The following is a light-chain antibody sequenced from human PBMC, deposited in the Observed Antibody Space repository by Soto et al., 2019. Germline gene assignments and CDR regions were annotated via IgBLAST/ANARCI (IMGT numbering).Light chain of an antibody. Sequence: EILLTQSPSTVSWYPGTRSTLSCSASHSVTSSYLTWYQQKPGHAPRLLIYCASTRAAGIPDRFSGSGSGTDFTLTISSLEPEDFAVYYCQQYGILPITFGQGTLLEVK. V-gene: IGKV3-20*01. CDR1: HSVTSSY. J-gene: IGKJ5*01. CDR2: CAS. CDR3: QQYGILPIT.